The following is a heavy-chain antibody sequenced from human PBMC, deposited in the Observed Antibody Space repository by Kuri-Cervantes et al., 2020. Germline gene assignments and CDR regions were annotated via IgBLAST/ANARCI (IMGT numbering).Heavy chain of an antibody. CDR1: GFNFRSYV. D-gene: IGHD6-6*01. CDR3: AKDGVYSSSTYYFDY. J-gene: IGHJ4*02. CDR2: ISGSDGVT. V-gene: IGHV3-23*01. Sequence: GESLKISCAASGFNFRSYVMSWVRQAPGKGPEWVSSISGSDGVTYYADSVKGRFTISRDNSENTVYLQMNSLRAEDTAVYYCAKDGVYSSSTYYFDYWGQGTLVTVSS.